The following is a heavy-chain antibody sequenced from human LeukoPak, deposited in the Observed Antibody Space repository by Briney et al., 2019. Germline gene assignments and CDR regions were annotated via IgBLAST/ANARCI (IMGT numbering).Heavy chain of an antibody. CDR2: IKQDGSEK. Sequence: RTGGSLRLSCAASGFIFSSHAMAWVRQAPGKGLEWVANIKQDGSEKYYVDSVKGRFTISRDNAKNSLYLQMNSLRAEDTAVYYCARDTTTSYVGGWTYYYYGMDVWGQGTTVTVSS. CDR3: ARDTTTSYVGGWTYYYYGMDV. V-gene: IGHV3-7*01. D-gene: IGHD6-19*01. CDR1: GFIFSSHA. J-gene: IGHJ6*02.